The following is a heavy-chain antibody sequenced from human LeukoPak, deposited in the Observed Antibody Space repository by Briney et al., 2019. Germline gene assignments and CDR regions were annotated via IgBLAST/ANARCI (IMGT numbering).Heavy chain of an antibody. CDR1: GFTFSSHA. D-gene: IGHD1-26*01. Sequence: GGSLRLSCAASGFTFSSHAMSWVRQAPGKGLEWVSAISGSGGSTYYADSVKGRFTISRDNSKNTLYLQMNGLRAEDTAVYYCAKGEVGATGGYYFDYWGQGTLVTVSS. V-gene: IGHV3-23*01. J-gene: IGHJ4*02. CDR3: AKGEVGATGGYYFDY. CDR2: ISGSGGST.